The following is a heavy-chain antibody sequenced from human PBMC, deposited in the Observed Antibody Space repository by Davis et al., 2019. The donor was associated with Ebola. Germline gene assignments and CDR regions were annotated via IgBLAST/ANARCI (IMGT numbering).Heavy chain of an antibody. CDR1: GFTFDDYG. CDR3: AKQRGVGAIDYDY. CDR2: IKQDGSEK. D-gene: IGHD1-26*01. J-gene: IGHJ4*02. V-gene: IGHV3-7*03. Sequence: GESLKISCAASGFTFDDYGMSWVRQAPGKGLEWVANIKQDGSEKYYVDSVKGRFTISRDNAKNSLYLQMNSLRADDTAVYYCAKQRGVGAIDYDYWGRGTVVTVSS.